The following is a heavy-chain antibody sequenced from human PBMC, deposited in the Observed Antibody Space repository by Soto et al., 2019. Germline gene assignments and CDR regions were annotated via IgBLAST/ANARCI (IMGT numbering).Heavy chain of an antibody. CDR1: GASISSSNYY. V-gene: IGHV4-39*01. Sequence: SETLALTCAVSGASISSSNYYWGLIRQPPGRGLEWIGTMYYSGRTYYNPSLKSRVTTSVDTSKNQFSLKLSAVPATDTAVYYCARHGNTVTTGYYYGMDVWGQGTTVTVSS. CDR3: ARHGNTVTTGYYYGMDV. CDR2: MYYSGRT. D-gene: IGHD4-17*01. J-gene: IGHJ6*02.